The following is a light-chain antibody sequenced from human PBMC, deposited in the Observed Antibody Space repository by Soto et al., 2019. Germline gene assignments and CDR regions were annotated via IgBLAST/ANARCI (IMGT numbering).Light chain of an antibody. Sequence: ENVLTQSPGTLSLSPGERATLSCRASESLNSNYFAWYQQKPGQAPRLLIYSASRRQSGVPDRFSGSGSGTDFTLTISSLEPEDFAVYYCQQRSNWPLTFGGGTKVEIK. CDR1: ESLNSNY. J-gene: IGKJ4*01. V-gene: IGKV3D-20*02. CDR3: QQRSNWPLT. CDR2: SAS.